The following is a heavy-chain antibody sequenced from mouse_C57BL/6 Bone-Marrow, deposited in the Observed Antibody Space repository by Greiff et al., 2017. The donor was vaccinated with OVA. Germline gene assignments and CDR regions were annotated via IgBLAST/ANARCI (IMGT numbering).Heavy chain of an antibody. CDR2: ISYDGSN. J-gene: IGHJ3*01. Sequence: EVQLQQSGPGLVKPSQSLSLTCSVTGYSITSGYYWNCIRQFPGNKLEWMGYISYDGSNNYNPSLKNRISITRDTSKNQFFLKLNAVTTEDTATYYCAREGWLPAWFAYWGQGTLVTVSA. V-gene: IGHV3-6*01. CDR3: AREGWLPAWFAY. CDR1: GYSITSGYY. D-gene: IGHD2-3*01.